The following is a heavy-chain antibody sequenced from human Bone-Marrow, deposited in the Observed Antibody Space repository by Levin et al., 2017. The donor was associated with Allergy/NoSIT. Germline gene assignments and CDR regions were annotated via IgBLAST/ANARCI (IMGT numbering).Heavy chain of an antibody. D-gene: IGHD6-19*01. V-gene: IGHV5-51*01. CDR1: GYSFSNYW. CDR3: ARLEGYYATGWSPGFFEH. J-gene: IGHJ4*02. CDR2: ISPRDFNS. Sequence: GGSLRLSCKGSGYSFSNYWIGWVRQMPGKGLEWMGIISPRDFNSIYSPSFQGQVTISVDTSISSIYLQWSSLKASDTAIYYCARLEGYYATGWSPGFFEHWGQGALVTVSS.